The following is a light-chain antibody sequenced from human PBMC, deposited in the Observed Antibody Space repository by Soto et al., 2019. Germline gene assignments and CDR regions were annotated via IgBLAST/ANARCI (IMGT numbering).Light chain of an antibody. CDR1: SSDIGGHNY. J-gene: IGLJ1*01. CDR2: EVS. Sequence: QSALTQPPSASGSPGQSVTISCTGTSSDIGGHNYVSWYQQHPGKAPKFMIYEVSKRPSGVPDRFSGSKSGNTASLTVSGLQAEDEADYYCYSYAGSNLYGFGTGSKLTVV. V-gene: IGLV2-8*01. CDR3: YSYAGSNLYG.